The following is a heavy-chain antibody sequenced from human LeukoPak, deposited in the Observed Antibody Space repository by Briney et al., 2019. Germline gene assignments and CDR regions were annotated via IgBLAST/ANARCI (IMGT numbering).Heavy chain of an antibody. CDR3: ARGIAADGRGVWFDP. Sequence: PSETLSLTCAVSGGSISSGGYSWSWIRQPPGKGLEWIGYIYHSGSTYYNPSLKSRVTISVDRSKNQFSLKLSSVTAADTGVYYCARGIAADGRGVWFDPWGQGTLVTVSS. J-gene: IGHJ5*02. D-gene: IGHD6-13*01. V-gene: IGHV4-30-2*01. CDR1: GGSISSGGYS. CDR2: IYHSGST.